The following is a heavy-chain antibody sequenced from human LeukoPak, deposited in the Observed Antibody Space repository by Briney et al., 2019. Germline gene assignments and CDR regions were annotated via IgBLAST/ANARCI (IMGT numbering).Heavy chain of an antibody. CDR3: ATEPSYYYDSANPYQGDYYYYYGMDV. CDR2: IYTSGST. V-gene: IGHV4-4*07. D-gene: IGHD3-22*01. J-gene: IGHJ6*02. CDR1: GGSISSYY. Sequence: SETLSLTCTVSGGSISSYYWSWIRQPAGKGLEWIGRIYTSGSTNYNPSLKSRVTMSVDTSKNQFSLKLSSVTAADTAVYYCATEPSYYYDSANPYQGDYYYYYGMDVWGQGTTVAVSS.